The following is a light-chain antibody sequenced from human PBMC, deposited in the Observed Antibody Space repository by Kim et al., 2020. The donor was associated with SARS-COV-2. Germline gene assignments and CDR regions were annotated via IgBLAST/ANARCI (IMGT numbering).Light chain of an antibody. CDR1: TSNIGNNY. CDR2: DNN. CDR3: GTWDTSLFTVV. V-gene: IGLV1-51*01. Sequence: GQNVTISCSGITSNIGNNYVSWYQQLPGTAPKLLIYDNNKRPSGIPDRFSGSKSGTSATLGITGLQAGDEADYFCGTWDTSLFTVVFGGGTQLTVL. J-gene: IGLJ2*01.